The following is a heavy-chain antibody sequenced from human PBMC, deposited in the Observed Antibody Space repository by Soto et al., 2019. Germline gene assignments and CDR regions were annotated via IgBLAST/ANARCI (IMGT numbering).Heavy chain of an antibody. CDR3: ARRYDFWSGPLDY. CDR1: GFTFSSYA. D-gene: IGHD3-3*01. J-gene: IGHJ4*02. CDR2: ISGSGGST. V-gene: IGHV3-23*01. Sequence: EVQLLESGGGLVQPGGSLRLSCAASGFTFSSYAMSWVRQAPGKWLEWVSAISGSGGSTYYADSVKGRFTISRDNSKNTLYLQMNSLRAEDTAVYYCARRYDFWSGPLDYWGQGTLVTVSS.